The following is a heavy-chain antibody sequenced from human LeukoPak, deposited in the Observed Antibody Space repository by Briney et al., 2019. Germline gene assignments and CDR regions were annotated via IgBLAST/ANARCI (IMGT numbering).Heavy chain of an antibody. J-gene: IGHJ4*02. CDR3: AATLYYYDSSGYTLWY. D-gene: IGHD3-22*01. CDR1: GYTFTGYY. CDR2: INPNSGGT. Sequence: GASVNVSCKAYGYTFTGYYMHWVRQAPGQGLEWMGRINPNSGGTNYAQKFQGRVTMTRDTSISTAYMELSRLRSDDTAVYYCAATLYYYDSSGYTLWYWGQGTLVTVSS. V-gene: IGHV1-2*06.